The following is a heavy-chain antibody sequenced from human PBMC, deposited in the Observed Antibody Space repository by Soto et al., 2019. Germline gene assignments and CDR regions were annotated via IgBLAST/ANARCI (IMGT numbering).Heavy chain of an antibody. J-gene: IGHJ4*02. D-gene: IGHD3-3*01. V-gene: IGHV3-30*18. Sequence: GGSLRLSCAASGVTFSGYSMSWVRQAPGRGLEWVAVISYDGSNKYYADSVKGRFTISRDNSKNTLYLQMNSLRAEDTAVYYCAKGRRLRFLEWLLRDHTGFDYWGQGTLVTVSS. CDR2: ISYDGSNK. CDR3: AKGRRLRFLEWLLRDHTGFDY. CDR1: GVTFSGYS.